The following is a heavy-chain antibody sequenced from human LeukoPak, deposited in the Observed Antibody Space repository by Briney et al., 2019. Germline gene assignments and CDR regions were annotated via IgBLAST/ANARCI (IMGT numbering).Heavy chain of an antibody. Sequence: GASVKVSCKASGGTFSSYAISWVRQAPGQGLEWMGRIIPIFGTANYAQKFQGRVTITTDESTSTAYMELSSLRSEDTAVYYCARNKLYGIMGRFDYWGQGTLVTVYS. CDR1: GGTFSSYA. J-gene: IGHJ4*02. V-gene: IGHV1-69*05. CDR3: ARNKLYGIMGRFDY. CDR2: IIPIFGTA. D-gene: IGHD3-10*01.